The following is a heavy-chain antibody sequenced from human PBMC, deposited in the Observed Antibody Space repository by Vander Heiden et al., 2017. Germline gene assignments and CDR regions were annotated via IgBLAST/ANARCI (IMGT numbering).Heavy chain of an antibody. D-gene: IGHD3-3*01. J-gene: IGHJ4*02. CDR2: IYYSGST. CDR3: ARHPYDVWSGSTPYYFDY. CDR1: GGSIRSSSYY. Sequence: QLQLQESGPGLVKPSETLSLTCTVSGGSIRSSSYYWGRVRQPPGKGLEWIGSIYYSGSTYYNPSLKSRVTISVDTSKNQFSLKLSSVTAADTAVYYCARHPYDVWSGSTPYYFDYWGQGPLVTVSS. V-gene: IGHV4-39*01.